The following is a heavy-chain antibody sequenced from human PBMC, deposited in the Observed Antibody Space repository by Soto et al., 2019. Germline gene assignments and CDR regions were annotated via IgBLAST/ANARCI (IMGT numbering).Heavy chain of an antibody. Sequence: GGSLRLSCAASGFTFSSYAMPCVRQAPGKGLEWVAVISYDGSNKYYADSVKGRFTISRDNSKNTLYLQMNSLRAEDTAVYYCARATIAAAASPSEVWGQGTTVTVSS. CDR2: ISYDGSNK. CDR1: GFTFSSYA. D-gene: IGHD6-13*01. CDR3: ARATIAAAASPSEV. V-gene: IGHV3-30-3*01. J-gene: IGHJ6*01.